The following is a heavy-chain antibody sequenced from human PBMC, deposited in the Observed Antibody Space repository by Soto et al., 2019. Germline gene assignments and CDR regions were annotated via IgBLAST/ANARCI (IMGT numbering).Heavy chain of an antibody. J-gene: IGHJ6*02. CDR1: GFTFSSHG. CDR3: AKDQVVVAATSIYYYYYGMDV. V-gene: IGHV3-30*18. CDR2: ISYDGSNK. D-gene: IGHD2-15*01. Sequence: PGGSLRLSCAASGFTFSSHGMHWVRQAPGKGLEWVAVISYDGSNKYYADSVKGRFTISRDNSKNTLYLQMNSLRAEDTAVYYCAKDQVVVAATSIYYYYYGMDVWGQGTTVTVSS.